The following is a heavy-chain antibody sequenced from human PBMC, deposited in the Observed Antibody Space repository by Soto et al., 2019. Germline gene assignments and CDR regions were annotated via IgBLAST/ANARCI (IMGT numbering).Heavy chain of an antibody. V-gene: IGHV4-30-4*01. Sequence: QVQLQESGPGLVKPSQTLSLTCTVSGGSISSGDYYWSWIRQPPGNGLEWIGYIYYSGSTYYNPSLKSRVTISVDTSKNQFSLKLSSVTAADTAVYYCARGLRVYSGYETYFDYWGQGTLVTVSS. D-gene: IGHD5-12*01. J-gene: IGHJ4*02. CDR1: GGSISSGDYY. CDR3: ARGLRVYSGYETYFDY. CDR2: IYYSGST.